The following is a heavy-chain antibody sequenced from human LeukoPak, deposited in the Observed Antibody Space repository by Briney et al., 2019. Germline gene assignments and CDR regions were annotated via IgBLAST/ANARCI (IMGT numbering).Heavy chain of an antibody. J-gene: IGHJ6*04. Sequence: SETLSLTCAVYGGSFSGYYWSWIRQPPGKGLEWIGEINHSGSTNYNPSLKSRVTISVDTSKNQFSLKLISVTAADTAVYYCARLTRHIVVVTAIPRHYGMDVWGKGTTVTVSS. V-gene: IGHV4-34*01. CDR2: INHSGST. CDR3: ARLTRHIVVVTAIPRHYGMDV. CDR1: GGSFSGYY. D-gene: IGHD2-21*02.